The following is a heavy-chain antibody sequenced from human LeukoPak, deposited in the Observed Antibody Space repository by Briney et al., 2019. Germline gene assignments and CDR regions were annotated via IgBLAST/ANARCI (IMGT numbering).Heavy chain of an antibody. CDR1: GGTFSSYA. CDR3: ARGYSSGWFGGDYFDY. V-gene: IGHV1-69*05. Sequence: ASVKVSCKASGGTFSSYAISWVRQAPGQGLEWMGRIIPIFGTANYAQKFQGRVTITTDESTSTACMELSSLRSEDTAVYYCARGYSSGWFGGDYFDYWGQGTLVTVSS. D-gene: IGHD6-19*01. J-gene: IGHJ4*02. CDR2: IIPIFGTA.